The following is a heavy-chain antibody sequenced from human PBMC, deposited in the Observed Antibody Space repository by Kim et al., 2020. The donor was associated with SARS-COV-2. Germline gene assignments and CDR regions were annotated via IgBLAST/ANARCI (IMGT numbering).Heavy chain of an antibody. CDR3: ARGMVSITIFGVAQFAISYGMDV. J-gene: IGHJ6*02. CDR2: INHSGST. Sequence: SETLSLTCAVYGGSFSGYYWSWIRQPPGKGLEWIGEINHSGSTNYNPSLKSRVTISVDTSKNQFSLKLSSVTAADTAVYYCARGMVSITIFGVAQFAISYGMDVWGQGTTVTVSS. V-gene: IGHV4-34*01. CDR1: GGSFSGYY. D-gene: IGHD3-3*01.